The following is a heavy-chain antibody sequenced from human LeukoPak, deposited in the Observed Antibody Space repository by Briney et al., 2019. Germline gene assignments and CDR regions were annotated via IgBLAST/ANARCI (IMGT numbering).Heavy chain of an antibody. CDR2: ISYDGSNK. D-gene: IGHD2-2*01. J-gene: IGHJ4*02. CDR3: ASLAYCSSNSCYEDC. V-gene: IGHV3-30*03. CDR1: GFTFSSYD. Sequence: PGGSLRLSCAASGFTFSSYDMHWVRQAPGKGLERVTVISYDGSNKYYGDSVKGRFTISRDNSKNTLYLRMNSLRAEDTAVYYCASLAYCSSNSCYEDCWGQGTLVTVSS.